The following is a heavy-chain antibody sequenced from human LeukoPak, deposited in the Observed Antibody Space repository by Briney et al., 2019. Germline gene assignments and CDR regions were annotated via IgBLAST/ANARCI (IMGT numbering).Heavy chain of an antibody. D-gene: IGHD6-13*01. V-gene: IGHV1-46*01. CDR3: ARGEGSSWTLDY. J-gene: IGHJ4*02. CDR2: INPSGGST. Sequence: ASVKVSCKASGYTFTNYYMHWVRQAPGQGLEWMGIINPSGGSTSYAQKFQGRVTITADESTSTAYMELSSLRSEDTAVYYCARGEGSSWTLDYWGQGTLVTVSS. CDR1: GYTFTNYY.